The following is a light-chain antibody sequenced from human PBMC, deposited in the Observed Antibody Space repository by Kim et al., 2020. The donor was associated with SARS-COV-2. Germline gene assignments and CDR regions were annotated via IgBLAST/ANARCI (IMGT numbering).Light chain of an antibody. V-gene: IGLV9-49*01. Sequence: CTLSSGYSNYKVDWYQQRPGKGPRFVMRVGTGGIVGSKGDGIPDRFSVLGSGLNRYLTINNIQEEDESDYHCGADHGSGSNFVVVFGGGTQLTVL. CDR1: SGYSNYK. CDR3: GADHGSGSNFVVV. J-gene: IGLJ2*01. CDR2: VGTGGIVG.